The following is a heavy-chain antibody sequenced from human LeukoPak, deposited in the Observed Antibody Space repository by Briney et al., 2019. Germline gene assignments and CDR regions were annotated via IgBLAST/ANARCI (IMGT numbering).Heavy chain of an antibody. CDR3: ARLGKHPYDAFDI. D-gene: IGHD1-26*01. CDR1: GGSISSYY. J-gene: IGHJ3*02. V-gene: IGHV4-4*09. CDR2: IYTSGST. Sequence: PSETLSLTCTVSGGSISSYYWSWIRQPPGKGLEWIGYIYTSGSTNYNPSLKSRVTISVDTSKNQFSLKLSSVAAADTAVYYCARLGKHPYDAFDIWGQGTMVTAYS.